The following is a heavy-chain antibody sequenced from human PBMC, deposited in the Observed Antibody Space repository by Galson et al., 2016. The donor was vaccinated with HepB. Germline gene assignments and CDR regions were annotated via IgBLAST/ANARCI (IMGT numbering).Heavy chain of an antibody. J-gene: IGHJ6*02. Sequence: SLRLSCAASGLSVSGDYMSWVRQAPGKGLEWVSVSHGDGSTYYAESVKGRFTISRDNSKNTLFLQMNSLRTEDTALYYCARDPGFRNGMDVWGQGTTVIVSS. CDR1: GLSVSGDY. V-gene: IGHV3-53*01. CDR3: ARDPGFRNGMDV. CDR2: SHGDGST.